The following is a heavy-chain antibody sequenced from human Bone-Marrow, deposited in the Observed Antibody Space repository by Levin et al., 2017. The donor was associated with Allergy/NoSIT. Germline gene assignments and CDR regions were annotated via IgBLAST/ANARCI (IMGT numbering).Heavy chain of an antibody. D-gene: IGHD5-24*01. J-gene: IGHJ3*01. Sequence: GGSLRLSCAASGFTFDDYGMHWFRQLPGKGLEWVSGISWDSSRVAYAESVKGRFFISRDNGRNSLYLQMDSLRTEDSALYLCARLDGNNAFDVWGPGTVVTVSS. CDR3: ARLDGNNAFDV. CDR2: ISWDSSRV. CDR1: GFTFDDYG. V-gene: IGHV3-9*01.